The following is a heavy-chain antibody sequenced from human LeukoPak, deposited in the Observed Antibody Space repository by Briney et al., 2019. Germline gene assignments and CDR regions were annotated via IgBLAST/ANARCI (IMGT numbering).Heavy chain of an antibody. CDR1: GFTFSSYA. CDR2: ISGSAGST. Sequence: GGSLRLSCAASGFTFSSYAMSWVRQAPGKGLEWVSAISGSAGSTYYADSVKGRFTISRDKSKNTLSLQMNSLRVEDTAVYYCAKGKSGYSGHTIFSYWGQGTLVTVSS. CDR3: AKGKSGYSGHTIFSY. V-gene: IGHV3-23*01. D-gene: IGHD5-12*01. J-gene: IGHJ4*02.